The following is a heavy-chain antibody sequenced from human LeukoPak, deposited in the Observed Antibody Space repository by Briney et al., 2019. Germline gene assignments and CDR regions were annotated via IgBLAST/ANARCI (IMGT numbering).Heavy chain of an antibody. Sequence: PGGSLRLSCAASGFTFSDYAMNWVRQAPGKGLEWVSYISTSSTTIYYADSVKGGFTISRDNARNSLYLQMNSLRAEDTAVYYCARGPYTNGHYFDYWGQGTLATVSS. CDR1: GFTFSDYA. V-gene: IGHV3-48*04. J-gene: IGHJ4*02. CDR2: ISTSSTTI. CDR3: ARGPYTNGHYFDY. D-gene: IGHD6-19*01.